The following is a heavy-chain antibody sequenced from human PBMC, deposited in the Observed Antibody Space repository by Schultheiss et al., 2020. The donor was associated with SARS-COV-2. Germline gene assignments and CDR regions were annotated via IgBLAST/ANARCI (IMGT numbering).Heavy chain of an antibody. CDR3: ARSEYGVSSAFDM. J-gene: IGHJ6*02. Sequence: SETLSLTCTVSGGSINSYYWSWIRQPAGKGLEWIGRIYTSESTNYNPSLKSRVTMSVDTSKNQFSLKLSSVTAADTAVYYCARSEYGVSSAFDMWGQGTTVTVSS. CDR1: GGSINSYY. V-gene: IGHV4-4*07. D-gene: IGHD3-16*01. CDR2: IYTSEST.